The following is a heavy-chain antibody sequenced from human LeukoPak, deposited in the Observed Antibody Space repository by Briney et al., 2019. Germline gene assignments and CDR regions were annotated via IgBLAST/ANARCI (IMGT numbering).Heavy chain of an antibody. CDR1: GFTFSSYA. D-gene: IGHD1-26*01. Sequence: QTGGSLRLSCVASGFTFSSYAMHWVRQAPGKGLEWVTVISYDGSNKYYADSVKGRFTISRDNSKNTLYLQMNSLRVEDTAVYYCAKDVGATAAEYFQHWGQGTLVTVSS. CDR2: ISYDGSNK. CDR3: AKDVGATAAEYFQH. J-gene: IGHJ1*01. V-gene: IGHV3-30*04.